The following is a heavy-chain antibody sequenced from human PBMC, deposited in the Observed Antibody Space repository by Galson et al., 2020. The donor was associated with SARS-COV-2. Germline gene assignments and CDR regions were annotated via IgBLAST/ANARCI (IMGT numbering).Heavy chain of an antibody. CDR1: AGSISSSRYY. CDR3: ARLGLAAAASYY. V-gene: IGHV4-39*01. Sequence: SETLSLTCTVSAGSISSSRYYWGWLRQPPGKGLEWIGSIYYTGTTYYNPSLRSRVTISIDTSKQFSLKLTSVTAADTAVYYCARLGLAAAASYYGGQGTRVTVSS. CDR2: IYYTGTT. D-gene: IGHD6-25*01. J-gene: IGHJ4*02.